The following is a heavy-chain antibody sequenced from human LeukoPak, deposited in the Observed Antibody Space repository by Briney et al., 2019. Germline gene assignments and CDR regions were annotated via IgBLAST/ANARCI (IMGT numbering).Heavy chain of an antibody. CDR2: IIPIFGTA. J-gene: IGHJ4*02. CDR3: ARDRDYNLLD. Sequence: SVKVSCKASGYTFTSYGISWVRQAPGQGLEWMGGIIPIFGTANYAQKFQGRVTITADESTSTAYMELSSLRSEDTAVYYCARDRDYNLLDWGQGTLVTVSS. CDR1: GYTFTSYG. D-gene: IGHD5-24*01. V-gene: IGHV1-69*13.